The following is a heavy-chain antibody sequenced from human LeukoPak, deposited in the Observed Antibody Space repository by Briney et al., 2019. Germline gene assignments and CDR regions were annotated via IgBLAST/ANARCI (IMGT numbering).Heavy chain of an antibody. Sequence: PGGSLRLSCAASGFTFSSFAMHWVRQAPGKGLEWVAFIRYDGTKEYYADSVKGRFTISRDNSKNTLFLQMNSLRVEDTSVYYCAKVEYTSSWYGVGSLDHWGQGTLVTVSS. J-gene: IGHJ4*02. D-gene: IGHD6-13*01. CDR2: IRYDGTKE. V-gene: IGHV3-30*02. CDR1: GFTFSSFA. CDR3: AKVEYTSSWYGVGSLDH.